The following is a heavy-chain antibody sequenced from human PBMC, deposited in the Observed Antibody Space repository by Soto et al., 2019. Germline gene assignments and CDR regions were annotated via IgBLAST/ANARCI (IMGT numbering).Heavy chain of an antibody. CDR1: GGTFSNHA. Sequence: QVQLVQSGAEVKKPGSSVKVSCKASGGTFSNHAITWVRQAPGQGLEWLGRIIPIFGTTDYAQKFQGRVTITADESTTTGYMELSSLRSDDTAVYYWAKDGGREGYFGNWFDPWGQGTLVTVSS. CDR2: IIPIFGTT. V-gene: IGHV1-69*15. D-gene: IGHD2-15*01. J-gene: IGHJ5*02. CDR3: AKDGGREGYFGNWFDP.